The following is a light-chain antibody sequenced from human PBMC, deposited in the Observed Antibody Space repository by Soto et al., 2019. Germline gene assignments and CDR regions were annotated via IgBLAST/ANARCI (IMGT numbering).Light chain of an antibody. J-gene: IGLJ1*01. CDR2: EVS. CDR3: SSYTRSSTYV. V-gene: IGLV2-18*02. Sequence: QSALTQPPSVSGSPGQSVTISHTGTSSDVGSYNRVSWYQQPPGTAPKLMIYEVSDRPSGVPDRFSGSKSGNTASLTISGLQAEDEADYYCSSYTRSSTYVFGTGTKLTVL. CDR1: SSDVGSYNR.